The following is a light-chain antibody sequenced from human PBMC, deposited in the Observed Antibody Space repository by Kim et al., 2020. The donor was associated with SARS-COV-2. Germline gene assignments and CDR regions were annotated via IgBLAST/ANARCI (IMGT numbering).Light chain of an antibody. V-gene: IGLV3-19*01. CDR2: GKN. CDR1: SLRSYY. CDR3: NSRDSNDNVV. Sequence: VALGQTVRITGQGDSLRSYYATWYQPKPGQAPIRVIYGKNNRPSGIPDRFSGSSSGNTASLTITGTQAGDEADYYCNSRDSNDNVVFGGGTQLTVL. J-gene: IGLJ2*01.